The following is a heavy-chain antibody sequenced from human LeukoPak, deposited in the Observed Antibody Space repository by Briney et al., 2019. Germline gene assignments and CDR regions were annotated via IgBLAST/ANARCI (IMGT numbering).Heavy chain of an antibody. CDR2: IWYDGSNK. Sequence: WIRQAPGKGLEWVAVIWYDGSNKYYADSVKGRFTISRDNSKNTLYLQMNSLRAEDTAVYYCARIAVAGVWGQGTLVTVSS. D-gene: IGHD6-19*01. V-gene: IGHV3-33*01. J-gene: IGHJ4*02. CDR3: ARIAVAGV.